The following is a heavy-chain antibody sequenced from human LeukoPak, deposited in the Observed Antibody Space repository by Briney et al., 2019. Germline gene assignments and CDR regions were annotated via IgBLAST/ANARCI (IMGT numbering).Heavy chain of an antibody. CDR2: IYYSGST. CDR1: GDSISSSDYY. CDR3: ARRDFSDSSAYYGF. J-gene: IGHJ4*02. Sequence: SETLSLTCTVSGDSISSSDYYWGWIRQPPGKGLEWIGNIYYSGSTYYNPSRKSRLTISVDSSKNQFSLKLSSVTAADTAVYYCARRDFSDSSAYYGFWGQGILVTVSS. V-gene: IGHV4-39*01. D-gene: IGHD3-22*01.